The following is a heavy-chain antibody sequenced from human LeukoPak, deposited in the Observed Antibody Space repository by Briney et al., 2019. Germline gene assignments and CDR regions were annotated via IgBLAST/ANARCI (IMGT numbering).Heavy chain of an antibody. D-gene: IGHD6-13*01. V-gene: IGHV4-59*01. CDR3: ASYIAAAGMFDY. J-gene: IGHJ4*02. CDR2: IYYSGST. Sequence: PSETLSLTCTVSGGSISSYYWSWIRQPPGKGLEWIGYIYYSGSTNYNPSLKSRVTISVDTSKNQFSLKLSSVTAADTAVYYCASYIAAAGMFDYWGQGTLVTVSS. CDR1: GGSISSYY.